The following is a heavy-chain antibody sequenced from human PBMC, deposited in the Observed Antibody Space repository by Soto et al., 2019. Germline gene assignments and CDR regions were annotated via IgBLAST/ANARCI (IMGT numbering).Heavy chain of an antibody. CDR2: IWYDGSNK. CDR3: ARDLNDYGSFDY. D-gene: IGHD4-17*01. CDR1: GFTFSSYG. V-gene: IGHV3-33*01. J-gene: IGHJ4*02. Sequence: GGSLRLSCAASGFTFSSYGMHWVRQAPGKGLEWVAVIWYDGSNKYYADSVKGRFTISRDNSKNTLYLQMNSLRAEDTAVYYCARDLNDYGSFDYWGQGTLVTVSS.